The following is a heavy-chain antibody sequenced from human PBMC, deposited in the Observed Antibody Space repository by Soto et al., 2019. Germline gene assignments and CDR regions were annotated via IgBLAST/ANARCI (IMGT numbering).Heavy chain of an antibody. CDR3: ARDYGYDRIEVAGNADAFDI. D-gene: IGHD6-19*01. Sequence: SVKVSCKASGGTFSSYAISWVRQAPGQGLEWMGGIIPMFGTPNYAQKFKGRVAITADEFRSTAYMELSSLTSEDTAVYYCARDYGYDRIEVAGNADAFDIWGQGTRVTVSS. J-gene: IGHJ3*02. CDR2: IIPMFGTP. V-gene: IGHV1-69*13. CDR1: GGTFSSYA.